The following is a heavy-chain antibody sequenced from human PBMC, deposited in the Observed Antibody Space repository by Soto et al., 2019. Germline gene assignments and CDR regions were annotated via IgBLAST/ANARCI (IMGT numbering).Heavy chain of an antibody. Sequence: SETLSLTCTVSGGSISDYYWSWIRQPAGKGLEWIGRLSTSGTSSYTPSLESRVTMSVESSKNQFSLRLSSVTAANTDASYCARETTGWTIYWEYFDFWGHGTLVTVSS. CDR3: ARETTGWTIYWEYFDF. CDR2: LSTSGTS. D-gene: IGHD1-26*01. CDR1: GGSISDYY. V-gene: IGHV4-4*07. J-gene: IGHJ4*01.